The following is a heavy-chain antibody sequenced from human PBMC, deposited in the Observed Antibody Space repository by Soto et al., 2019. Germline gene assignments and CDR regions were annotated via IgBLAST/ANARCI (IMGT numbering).Heavy chain of an antibody. CDR3: ATTPPIVAADEGVGPYYYYYYMDV. CDR2: INHSGST. V-gene: IGHV4-34*01. J-gene: IGHJ6*03. CDR1: GGYCSGYY. Sequence: PSETLSLTCAVYGGYCSGYYWSWIRQPPGKGLEWIGEINHSGSTNYNPSLKSRVTISVDTSKNQFSLKLSSVTAADTAVYYCATTPPIVAADEGVGPYYYYYYMDVWGKGTTVTVSS. D-gene: IGHD2-15*01.